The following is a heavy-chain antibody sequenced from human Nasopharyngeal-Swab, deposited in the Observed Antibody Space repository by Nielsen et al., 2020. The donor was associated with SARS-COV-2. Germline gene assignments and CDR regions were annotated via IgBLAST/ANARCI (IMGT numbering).Heavy chain of an antibody. D-gene: IGHD3-10*01. CDR3: ANLESSGSGSYYQSMDV. J-gene: IGHJ6*02. CDR1: GFTFSSYA. CDR2: ISYDGSNK. V-gene: IGHV3-30-3*01. Sequence: GGSLRLSCAASGFTFSSYAMHWVRQAPGKGLEWVAVISYDGSNKYYADSVKGRFTISRDNSKNTLYLQMNSLRAEDTAVYYCANLESSGSGSYYQSMDVWGQGTTVTVSS.